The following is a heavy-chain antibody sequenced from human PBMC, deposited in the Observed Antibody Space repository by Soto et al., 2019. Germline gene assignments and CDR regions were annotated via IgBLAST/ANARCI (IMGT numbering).Heavy chain of an antibody. CDR2: ISAYNGNT. J-gene: IGHJ4*02. V-gene: IGHV1-18*01. CDR1: GYTFTSYG. CDR3: ARELGGGGDY. D-gene: IGHD3-16*01. Sequence: QVQLVQSGAEVKKPGASVQVSCKPSGYTFTSYGISWVRQAPGQGIERMGWISAYNGNTNYAQKLQGRVTMPTDTSTRTAYMQRMRLRSDESAVYYCARELGGGGDYWGQGTLVTVSS.